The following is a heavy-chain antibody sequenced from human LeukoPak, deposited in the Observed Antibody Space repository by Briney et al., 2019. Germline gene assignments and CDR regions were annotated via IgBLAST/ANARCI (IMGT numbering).Heavy chain of an antibody. CDR1: GGSISSYY. J-gene: IGHJ4*02. Sequence: SETLSLTCTVSGGSISSYYWTWIRQPPGKGLEWIGHIYYSGSTNYNPSLKSRVTISVDTSKNQFSLKLSSVTAADTAVYYCARGGSYSRFDYWGQGTLVTVSS. D-gene: IGHD1-26*01. V-gene: IGHV4-59*01. CDR2: IYYSGST. CDR3: ARGGSYSRFDY.